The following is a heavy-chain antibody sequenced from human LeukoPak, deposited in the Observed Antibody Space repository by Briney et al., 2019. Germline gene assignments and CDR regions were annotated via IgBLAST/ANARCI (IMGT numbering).Heavy chain of an antibody. CDR3: ASLGLYGYCSSTSCPPFDY. Sequence: PSETLSLTCTVSGGSISSSSYYWGWIRQPPGKGLEWIGSIYYSGSTYYNPSLKSRVTISVDTSKNQFSLKLSSVTAADTAVYYCASLGLYGYCSSTSCPPFDYWGQGTLVTVSS. CDR1: GGSISSSSYY. D-gene: IGHD2-2*03. V-gene: IGHV4-39*01. J-gene: IGHJ4*02. CDR2: IYYSGST.